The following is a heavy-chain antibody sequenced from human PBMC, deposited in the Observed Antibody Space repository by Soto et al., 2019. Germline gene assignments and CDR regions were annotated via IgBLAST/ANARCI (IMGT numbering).Heavy chain of an antibody. D-gene: IGHD2-15*01. CDR3: AREVKSTGGPDGFDI. Sequence: RRLSCAASGFSISSYEMNWVRQAPGKGLEWVSAISSSGTYIYYADSVKGRFTTSRVSAKNSLFLQMNSLRAANTALYYCAREVKSTGGPDGFDIWGQGTMVTVSS. CDR2: ISSSGTYI. V-gene: IGHV3-21*01. J-gene: IGHJ3*02. CDR1: GFSISSYE.